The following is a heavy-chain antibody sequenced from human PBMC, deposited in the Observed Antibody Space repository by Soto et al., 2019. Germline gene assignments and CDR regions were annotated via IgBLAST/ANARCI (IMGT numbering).Heavy chain of an antibody. D-gene: IGHD3-3*01. J-gene: IGHJ6*02. CDR2: ISYDGSNK. CDR1: GFTFSSYA. Sequence: QVQLVESGGGVVQPGRSLRLSCAASGFTFSSYAMHWVRQAPGKGLEWVAVISYDGSNKYYADSVKGRFTISRDNSKNTLYLQMNSLRAEDTAVYYCARDPREVTIFGVVHVWGQGTTVTVSS. V-gene: IGHV3-30-3*01. CDR3: ARDPREVTIFGVVHV.